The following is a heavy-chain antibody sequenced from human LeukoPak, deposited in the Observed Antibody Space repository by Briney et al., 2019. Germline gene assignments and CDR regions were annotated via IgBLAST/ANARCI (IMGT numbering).Heavy chain of an antibody. Sequence: GESLKISCRGSGYSFTSYWIGWVRQMPGKGLEWMGIIYPGDSDTRYSPSFQGQVTISADKSISTAYLQWSSLKASDTAMYYCARLNVRDGSSWYFDYWGQGTLVTVSS. V-gene: IGHV5-51*01. J-gene: IGHJ4*02. CDR3: ARLNVRDGSSWYFDY. CDR1: GYSFTSYW. D-gene: IGHD6-13*01. CDR2: IYPGDSDT.